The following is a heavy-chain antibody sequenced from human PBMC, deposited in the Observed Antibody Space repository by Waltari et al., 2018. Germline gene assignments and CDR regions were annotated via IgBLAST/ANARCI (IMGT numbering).Heavy chain of an antibody. V-gene: IGHV4-59*01. D-gene: IGHD3-22*01. CDR1: GGSISSYY. J-gene: IGHJ5*02. CDR3: ARQIARNWFDP. Sequence: QVQLQESGPGLVKPSETLSLTCTVSGGSISSYYCSWIRQPPGKGLEWIGYIYYSGSTNYNPSLKSRVTISVDTSKNQCSLKLSSVTAADTAVYYCARQIARNWFDPWGQGTLVTVSS. CDR2: IYYSGST.